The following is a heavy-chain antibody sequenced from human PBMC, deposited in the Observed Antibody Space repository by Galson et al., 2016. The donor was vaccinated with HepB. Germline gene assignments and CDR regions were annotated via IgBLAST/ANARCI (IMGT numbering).Heavy chain of an antibody. CDR1: GFTFRNHQ. CDR2: IKPDGSEK. V-gene: IGHV3-7*03. CDR3: ARHPQNNL. J-gene: IGHJ4*02. D-gene: IGHD1/OR15-1a*01. Sequence: SLRLSCAVSGFTFRNHQMHWVRQVSGKGLEWVANIKPDGSEKYYVDSVEGRFTISRDNAKNTLYLQMNSLRAEDTAVYYCARHPQNNLWGQGTLVTVSS.